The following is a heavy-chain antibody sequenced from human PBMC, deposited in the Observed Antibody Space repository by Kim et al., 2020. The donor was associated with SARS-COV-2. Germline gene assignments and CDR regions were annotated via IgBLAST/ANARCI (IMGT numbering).Heavy chain of an antibody. CDR2: ISAYNGNT. V-gene: IGHV1-18*01. CDR1: GYTFTSYG. Sequence: ASVKVSCKASGYTFTSYGISWVRQAPGQGLEWMGWISAYNGNTNYAQKLQGRVTMTTDTSTSTAYMELRSLRSDDTAVYYCARDPGTTSYYYYGMDVWGQGATVTVSS. CDR3: ARDPGTTSYYYYGMDV. D-gene: IGHD1-7*01. J-gene: IGHJ6*02.